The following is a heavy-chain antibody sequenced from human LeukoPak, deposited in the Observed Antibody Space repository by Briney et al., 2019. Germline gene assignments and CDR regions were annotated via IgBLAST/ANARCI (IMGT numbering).Heavy chain of an antibody. CDR1: GGSISSSSYY. CDR2: IYYSGST. J-gene: IGHJ4*02. D-gene: IGHD2-15*01. V-gene: IGHV4-61*01. CDR3: ARDSWDENYFDY. Sequence: PSETLSLTCTVSGGSISSSSYYWGWIRQPPGKGLEWIGYIYYSGSTNYNPSLKSRVTISVDTSKNQFSLKLSSVTAADTAVYYCARDSWDENYFDYWGQGTLVTVSS.